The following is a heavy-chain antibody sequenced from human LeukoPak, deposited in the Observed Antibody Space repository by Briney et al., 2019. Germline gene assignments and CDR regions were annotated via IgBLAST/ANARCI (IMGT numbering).Heavy chain of an antibody. Sequence: ASVKVSCKASGYTFSNYDINSVRQATGQGLEWMGYMNPNSGHTVYAQKFQGRVTMTRDTSISTAYMELSSLRFDDTAVYYCARVPRESNSHWGQGTLVTVSS. CDR1: GYTFSNYD. D-gene: IGHD1-1*01. CDR2: MNPNSGHT. CDR3: ARVPRESNSH. J-gene: IGHJ1*01. V-gene: IGHV1-8*01.